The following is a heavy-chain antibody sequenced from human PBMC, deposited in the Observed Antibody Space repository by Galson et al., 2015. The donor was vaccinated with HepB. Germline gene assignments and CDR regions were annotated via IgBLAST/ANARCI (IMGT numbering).Heavy chain of an antibody. CDR2: ISGSAGDE. J-gene: IGHJ2*01. D-gene: IGHD2-2*02. CDR3: ARQGYCSGTSCYIAVPFYL. V-gene: IGHV3-23*01. CDR1: GFTFSTHA. Sequence: SLRLSCAASGFTFSTHAMTWVRQAPGKRLEWVSGISGSAGDEYYADSVKGRVTISKDSSTNTLYLQMNSLGAEDTAVYYCARQGYCSGTSCYIAVPFYLWGRGTLVTVSA.